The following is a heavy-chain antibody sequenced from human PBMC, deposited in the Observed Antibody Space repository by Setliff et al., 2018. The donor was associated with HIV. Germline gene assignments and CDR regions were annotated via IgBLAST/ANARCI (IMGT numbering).Heavy chain of an antibody. CDR2: ISYDGSNK. J-gene: IGHJ4*02. Sequence: AGGSLRLSCAASGFTFGSYAMHWVRQAPGKGLEWVAVISYDGSNKYYADSVKGRFTISRDNSKNTLYLQMNSLRAEDTAVYYCARDRGYFDYWGQGTLVTVSS. CDR1: GFTFGSYA. CDR3: ARDRGYFDY. V-gene: IGHV3-30*04. D-gene: IGHD1-26*01.